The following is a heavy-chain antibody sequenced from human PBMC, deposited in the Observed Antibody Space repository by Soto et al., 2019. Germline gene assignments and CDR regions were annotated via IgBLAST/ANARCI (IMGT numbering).Heavy chain of an antibody. Sequence: QVQLVQSGAEVKKPGASVKVSCKASGYTFTGYYMHWVRQAPGQGLEWMGWINPNSGGTNYAQKFQGRITMTRDTSISTAYMELSRLRSDDTAVYYCAREGGYCSSTSCYPTSYYYYGMDVWGQGTTVTVSS. CDR3: AREGGYCSSTSCYPTSYYYYGMDV. V-gene: IGHV1-2*02. J-gene: IGHJ6*02. CDR1: GYTFTGYY. D-gene: IGHD2-2*01. CDR2: INPNSGGT.